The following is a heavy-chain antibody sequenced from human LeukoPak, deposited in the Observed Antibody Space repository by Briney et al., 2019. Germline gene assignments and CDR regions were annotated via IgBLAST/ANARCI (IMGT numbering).Heavy chain of an antibody. V-gene: IGHV3-74*01. Sequence: GGPLRLSCAASGFTFSSYWMHWVRQAPGKGLVWVSRINSDESRTAYADSVKGRFSISRDNAKNTLYLQMNSLRAEDTAVYYCARGYGDWFDPWGQGTLVTVSS. CDR1: GFTFSSYW. CDR2: INSDESRT. J-gene: IGHJ5*02. CDR3: ARGYGDWFDP. D-gene: IGHD4-17*01.